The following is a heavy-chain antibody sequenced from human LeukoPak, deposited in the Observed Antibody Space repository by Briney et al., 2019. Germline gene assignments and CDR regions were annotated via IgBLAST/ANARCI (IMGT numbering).Heavy chain of an antibody. J-gene: IGHJ4*02. Sequence: PGRSLRLSCAASGFTFSDYYMSWIRQAPGKGLEWVSYISSSGSTIYYADSVKGRFTISRDNAKNSLYLQMNSLRAEDTAVYYCARTNYYDSSGADYWGQGTLVTVSS. CDR2: ISSSGSTI. CDR3: ARTNYYDSSGADY. D-gene: IGHD3-22*01. CDR1: GFTFSDYY. V-gene: IGHV3-11*01.